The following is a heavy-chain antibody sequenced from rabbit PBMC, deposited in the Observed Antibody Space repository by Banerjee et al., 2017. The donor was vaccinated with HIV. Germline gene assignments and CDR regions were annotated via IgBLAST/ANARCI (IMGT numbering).Heavy chain of an antibody. CDR1: GIAFSPFA. J-gene: IGHJ3*01. D-gene: IGHD4-1*01. CDR3: ARDPLSSGWGLDL. CDR2: IYPHGGSA. Sequence: QLVESGGGLVTLGGSLKLSCKASGIAFSPFAISWVRQAPGKGLEWIAYIYPHGGSADYASWVNGRFTLSLDNAQNTVFLQMTSLTPADTATYFCARDPLSSGWGLDLWGPGTLVTVS. V-gene: IGHV1S7*01.